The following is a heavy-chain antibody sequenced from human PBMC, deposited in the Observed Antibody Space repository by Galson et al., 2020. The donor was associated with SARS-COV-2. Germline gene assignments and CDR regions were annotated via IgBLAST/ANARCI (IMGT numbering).Heavy chain of an antibody. V-gene: IGHV4-31*03. D-gene: IGHD6-19*01. Sequence: ASETLSLTCTVSGGSISSGGYYWSWIRQHPGKGLEWIGYIYYSGSTYYNPSLKSRVTISVDTSKNQFSLKLSSVTAADTAMYYCATPGYTSGWTNFDYWGQGTLVTVSS. CDR2: IYYSGST. J-gene: IGHJ4*02. CDR3: ATPGYTSGWTNFDY. CDR1: GGSISSGGYY.